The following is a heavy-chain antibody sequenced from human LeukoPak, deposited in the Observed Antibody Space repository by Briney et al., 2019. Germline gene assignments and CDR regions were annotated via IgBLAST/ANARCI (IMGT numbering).Heavy chain of an antibody. CDR3: ARDSWFYRPFDY. D-gene: IGHD3-22*01. V-gene: IGHV4-39*07. CDR2: IYYSGST. Sequence: SETLSLTCTVSGGSISSSSYYWGWIRQPPGKGLEWIGSIYYSGSTYYNPSLKSRVTISVDTSKNQFSLKLSSVTAADTAVYYCARDSWFYRPFDYWGQGTLVTVSS. J-gene: IGHJ4*02. CDR1: GGSISSSSYY.